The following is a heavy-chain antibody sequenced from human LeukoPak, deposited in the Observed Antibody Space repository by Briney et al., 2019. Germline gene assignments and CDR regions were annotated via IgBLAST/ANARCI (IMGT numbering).Heavy chain of an antibody. V-gene: IGHV3-66*01. Sequence: PGGSLRLSCAVSGFTVSSNYMSWVRQAPGKGLEWVSVIYSGGSTYYADSVKGRFTISRNNSKNTLYLQMNSLRAEDTAVYYCARVRHSYYYYGMDVWGQGTTVTVSS. CDR3: ARVRHSYYYYGMDV. CDR1: GFTVSSNY. J-gene: IGHJ6*02. CDR2: IYSGGST. D-gene: IGHD2-21*01.